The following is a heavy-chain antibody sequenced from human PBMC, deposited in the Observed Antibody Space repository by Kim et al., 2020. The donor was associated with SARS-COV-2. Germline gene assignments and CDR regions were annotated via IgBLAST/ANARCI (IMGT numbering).Heavy chain of an antibody. D-gene: IGHD6-19*01. Sequence: GGSLRLSCAASGFTFNSYGLHWVHQAPGKGLEWVAVIWYDGSNKNYADSVKGRFTISRDNSKNTLYLEMNSLRADDSAVYYCARDRVSGWPSSSWFDPWGPGTLVTVSS. J-gene: IGHJ5*02. CDR3: ARDRVSGWPSSSWFDP. CDR1: GFTFNSYG. V-gene: IGHV3-33*08. CDR2: IWYDGSNK.